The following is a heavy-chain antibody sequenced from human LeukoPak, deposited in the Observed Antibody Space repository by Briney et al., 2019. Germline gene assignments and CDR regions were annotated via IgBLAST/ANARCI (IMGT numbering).Heavy chain of an antibody. V-gene: IGHV4-59*01. Sequence: SETLSLTCTVSGGSISNYHWSWIRQPPGKGLGWIGCIYYRGSTKYNPSLESRVTISVDMSKNQFSLKINSVTAADTAVYYCVRVQADGHSDIWGQGTMVTVSS. CDR1: GGSISNYH. D-gene: IGHD5-24*01. J-gene: IGHJ3*02. CDR3: VRVQADGHSDI. CDR2: IYYRGST.